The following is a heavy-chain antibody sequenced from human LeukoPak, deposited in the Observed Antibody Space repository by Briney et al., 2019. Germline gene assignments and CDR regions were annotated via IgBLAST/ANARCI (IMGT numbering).Heavy chain of an antibody. CDR1: GGSFSGYY. J-gene: IGHJ6*03. D-gene: IGHD3-3*01. CDR2: INHSGST. CDR3: ARGREGVDFWSGYFSSYYYYMDV. Sequence: SETLSLTCAVYGGSFSGYYWSWIRQPPGKGLEWIGEINHSGSTNYNPSLKSRVTISVDTSKNQFSLKLSSVTAADTAVYYCARGREGVDFWSGYFSSYYYYMDVWGKGTTVTVSS. V-gene: IGHV4-34*01.